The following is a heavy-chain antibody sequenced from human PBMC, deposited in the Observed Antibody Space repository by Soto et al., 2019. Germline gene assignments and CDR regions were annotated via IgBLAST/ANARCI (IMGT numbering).Heavy chain of an antibody. CDR3: ARGQRFSDWFDP. J-gene: IGHJ5*02. Sequence: SETLSLTCAVSGDSISSGYHWAWIRQPPGKGLEWIASIYHSGTTYYNPSLKSRVTISVDTSNNQFSLRLTSVTAADTAVYYCARGQRFSDWFDPWGQGTLVTVSS. D-gene: IGHD3-3*01. V-gene: IGHV4-38-2*01. CDR1: GDSISSGYH. CDR2: IYHSGTT.